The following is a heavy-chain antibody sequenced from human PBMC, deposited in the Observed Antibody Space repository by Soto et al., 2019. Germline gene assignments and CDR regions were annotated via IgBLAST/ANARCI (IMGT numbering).Heavy chain of an antibody. Sequence: QVQLVESGGGVVQPGRSLRLSCAASGFTFSSYGMHWVRRAPGKGLEWVAVISYDGSNKYYADSVKGRFTISRDNSKNTLYLQMNSLRAEDTAVYYCAKLQDGGYWGQGTLVTVSS. V-gene: IGHV3-30*18. D-gene: IGHD3-16*01. CDR3: AKLQDGGY. J-gene: IGHJ4*02. CDR1: GFTFSSYG. CDR2: ISYDGSNK.